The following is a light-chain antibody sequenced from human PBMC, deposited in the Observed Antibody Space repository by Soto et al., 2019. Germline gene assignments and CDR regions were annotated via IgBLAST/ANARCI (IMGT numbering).Light chain of an antibody. V-gene: IGKV3-20*01. Sequence: EIVLTQSPGTLSLSPGERATLSCRASQSVANTYLAWYQQTPGQAPRLLIYGTSNRATGIPDRFSGSGSGTAFSLTISRLEPEDFSMYYCQQYGGSSTFGQGTKVEIK. J-gene: IGKJ1*01. CDR2: GTS. CDR1: QSVANTY. CDR3: QQYGGSST.